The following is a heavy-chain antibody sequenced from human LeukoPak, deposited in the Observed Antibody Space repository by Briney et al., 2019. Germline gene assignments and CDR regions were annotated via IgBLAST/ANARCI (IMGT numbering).Heavy chain of an antibody. CDR2: ISSSSAI. J-gene: IGHJ4*02. CDR3: ARGAGYYFDY. D-gene: IGHD3-10*01. Sequence: GGSLRLSCAASGFIFSRDSMNWVRQAPGKGLEWVSYISSSSAIYYADSVKGRFTISRDNPKNSLYLQMNSLRAEDMAVYYCARGAGYYFDYWGQGTLVTVSS. CDR1: GFIFSRDS. V-gene: IGHV3-48*04.